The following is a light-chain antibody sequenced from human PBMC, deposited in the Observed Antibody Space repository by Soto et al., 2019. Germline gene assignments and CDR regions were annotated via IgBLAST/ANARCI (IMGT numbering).Light chain of an antibody. CDR1: QSISGY. J-gene: IGKJ5*01. V-gene: IGKV1-39*01. Sequence: DIQMTQSPSCLSASVGDRVTITCRASQSISGYLNWYQHKPGKAPKLLIYAASSLQSGVPSRFSGSGSGTKFTLVISSLQPEDSATYYCQQSYNTPITFGQGTRLEIK. CDR3: QQSYNTPIT. CDR2: AAS.